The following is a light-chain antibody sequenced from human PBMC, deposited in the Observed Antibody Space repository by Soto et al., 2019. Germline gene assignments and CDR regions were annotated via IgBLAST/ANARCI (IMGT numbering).Light chain of an antibody. CDR3: QQYDTVPLT. Sequence: DIQMTQSPSSLSASVGDRVTITCQASQDIRNSLNWYQQKPGKAPKLLIYDASNLETGVPSRFSGSGSGTDFTFSISNLQPEDIATYYCQQYDTVPLTFGGGTKVEIK. V-gene: IGKV1-33*01. CDR2: DAS. CDR1: QDIRNS. J-gene: IGKJ4*01.